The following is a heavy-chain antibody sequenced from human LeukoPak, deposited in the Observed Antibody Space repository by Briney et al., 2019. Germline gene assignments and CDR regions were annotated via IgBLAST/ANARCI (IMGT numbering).Heavy chain of an antibody. V-gene: IGHV3-21*01. CDR2: ISSSSSYI. CDR1: GFTFSSYS. CDR3: ARDGTDYGDYYYYGMDV. D-gene: IGHD4-17*01. J-gene: IGHJ6*02. Sequence: NPGGSLRLSCAASGFTFSSYSMNWVRQAPGKGLEWVSSISSSSSYIHYADSVKGRFTISRDNAKNSLYLKMNSLRAENTAVYYCARDGTDYGDYYYYGMDVWGQGTTVTVSS.